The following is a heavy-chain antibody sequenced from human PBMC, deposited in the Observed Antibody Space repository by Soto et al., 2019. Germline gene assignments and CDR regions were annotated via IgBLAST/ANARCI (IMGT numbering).Heavy chain of an antibody. D-gene: IGHD6-6*01. CDR2: VSANNGFT. V-gene: IGHV1-18*01. Sequence: ASVNVSCKTSGYTFTNFALSWVRQAPGQGLEWIGFVSANNGFTHFAQKFQGRVSVKTDTSTSTVYLDLRSLSSDDTAVYYCARGGAARHLDSWGQGXPVTVYS. CDR1: GYTFTNFA. CDR3: ARGGAARHLDS. J-gene: IGHJ5*01.